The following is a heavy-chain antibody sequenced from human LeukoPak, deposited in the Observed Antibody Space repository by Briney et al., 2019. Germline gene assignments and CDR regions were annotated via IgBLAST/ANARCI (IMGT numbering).Heavy chain of an antibody. CDR1: GGSISSGDYY. V-gene: IGHV4-61*08. CDR2: IYYSGST. Sequence: SETLSLTCTVSGGSISSGDYYWSWIRQPPGKGLECIGYIYYSGSTNYNPSLKSRVTISVDTSKNQFSLKLSSVTAADTAVYYCARRTYFYDSSGYYFDYWGQGTLVTVSS. J-gene: IGHJ4*02. CDR3: ARRTYFYDSSGYYFDY. D-gene: IGHD3-22*01.